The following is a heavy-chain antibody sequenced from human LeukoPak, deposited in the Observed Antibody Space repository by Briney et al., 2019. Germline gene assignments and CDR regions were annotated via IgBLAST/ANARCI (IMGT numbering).Heavy chain of an antibody. CDR1: GYTFTSYG. Sequence: ASVKVSCKASGYTFTSYGISWVRQAPGQGLEWMGWISAYNGNTNYAQKLQGRVTMTTDTSTSTAYMELRSLRSDDTAVYYCARGMNSGSYSTPPHDAFDIWGQGTMVTVSS. D-gene: IGHD1-26*01. J-gene: IGHJ3*02. CDR3: ARGMNSGSYSTPPHDAFDI. CDR2: ISAYNGNT. V-gene: IGHV1-18*01.